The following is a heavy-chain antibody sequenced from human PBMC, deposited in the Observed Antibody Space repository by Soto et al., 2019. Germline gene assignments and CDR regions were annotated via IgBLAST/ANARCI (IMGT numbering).Heavy chain of an antibody. CDR2: ISYDGSNK. J-gene: IGHJ6*02. CDR1: GFTFSSYG. CDR3: AKCFTSAYYYYGMDV. Sequence: PGGSLRLSCAASGFTFSSYGMHWVRQAPGKGLEWVAVISYDGSNKYYADSVKGRFTISRDNSKNTLYLQMNSLRAEDTAVYYCAKCFTSAYYYYGMDVWGQGTTVTVSS. V-gene: IGHV3-30*18.